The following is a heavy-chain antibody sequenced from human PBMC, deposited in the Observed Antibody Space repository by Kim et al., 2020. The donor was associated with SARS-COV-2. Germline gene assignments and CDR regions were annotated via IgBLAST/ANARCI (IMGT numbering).Heavy chain of an antibody. V-gene: IGHV3-53*01. D-gene: IGHD2-15*01. CDR2: IYSGGST. CDR3: ARGWFPTLRGPFDY. CDR1: GFTVSSNY. Sequence: GGSLRLSCAASGFTVSSNYMSWVRQAPGKGLEWVSVIYSGGSTYYADSVKGRFTISRDNSKNTLYLQMNSLRAEDTAVYYCARGWFPTLRGPFDYWGQGTLVTVSS. J-gene: IGHJ4*02.